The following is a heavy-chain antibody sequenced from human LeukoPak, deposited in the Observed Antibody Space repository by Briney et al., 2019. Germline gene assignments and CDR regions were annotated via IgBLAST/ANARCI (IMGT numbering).Heavy chain of an antibody. CDR1: GGSISSYY. V-gene: IGHV4-59*08. CDR3: ARQPGSSGWFYYFDY. CDR2: IYYSGST. D-gene: IGHD6-19*01. J-gene: IGHJ4*02. Sequence: PSETLSVNCTVPGGSISSYYWSWIRQPPGKGMEWIGYIYYSGSTNYNPSLKSRVTISVDTSKNQFSLKLSSVTATDTAVYYCARQPGSSGWFYYFDYWGQGTLVTVSS.